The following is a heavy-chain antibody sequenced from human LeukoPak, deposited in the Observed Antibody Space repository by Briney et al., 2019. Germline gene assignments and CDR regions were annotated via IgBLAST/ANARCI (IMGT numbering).Heavy chain of an antibody. Sequence: GASVKVSCKVSGYTLTELSMHWVRQAPGKGLEWMGGFDPEDGETIYAQKFQGRVTMTEDTSTDTAYMELSSLRSEDTAVYYCARDQLWSGYYYYYYGMDVWGQGTTVTVSS. CDR1: GYTLTELS. V-gene: IGHV1-24*01. J-gene: IGHJ6*02. CDR3: ARDQLWSGYYYYYYGMDV. CDR2: FDPEDGET. D-gene: IGHD3-3*01.